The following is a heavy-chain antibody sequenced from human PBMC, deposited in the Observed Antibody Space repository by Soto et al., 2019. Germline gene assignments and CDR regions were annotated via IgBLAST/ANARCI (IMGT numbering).Heavy chain of an antibody. V-gene: IGHV3-74*01. Sequence: PAGSLRLSCAASGFTFSIYLMDWVRQAPGKGLVWVSRINSDGSSTSYADSVKGRFTISRDNAKNTLYLQMNSLRAEDTAVYYCARQGDYSNYYYYYYMDVWGKGTTVTVSS. J-gene: IGHJ6*03. CDR1: GFTFSIYL. D-gene: IGHD4-4*01. CDR2: INSDGSST. CDR3: ARQGDYSNYYYYYYMDV.